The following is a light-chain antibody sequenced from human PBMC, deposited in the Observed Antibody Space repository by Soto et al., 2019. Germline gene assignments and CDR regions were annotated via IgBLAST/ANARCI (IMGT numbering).Light chain of an antibody. Sequence: DMKMTQSPSSLSASVGDRVTITCRASQSISTYLNWYQQKPGKAPNLLIYDASSLQSGVPSRFSGRGSGTDFTLTISSLQPEDFATYYCQQSYSTPDTFGQGTKVEIK. V-gene: IGKV1-39*01. J-gene: IGKJ2*01. CDR2: DAS. CDR3: QQSYSTPDT. CDR1: QSISTY.